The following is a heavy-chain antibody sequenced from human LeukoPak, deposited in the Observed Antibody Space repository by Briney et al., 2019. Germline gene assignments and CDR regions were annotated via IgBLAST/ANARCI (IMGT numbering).Heavy chain of an antibody. Sequence: GRSLRLSCTASGFTLGDYAMSWVRQAPGKGLEWISSMSSGSRYIYYADSVRGRFTISRDNAKNSLSLLMNSLRAEDTAVYYCARDRPTGASRLFVVQWGQGTLVTVSS. CDR1: GFTLGDYA. J-gene: IGHJ4*02. V-gene: IGHV3-21*01. D-gene: IGHD3-3*01. CDR2: MSSGSRYI. CDR3: ARDRPTGASRLFVVQ.